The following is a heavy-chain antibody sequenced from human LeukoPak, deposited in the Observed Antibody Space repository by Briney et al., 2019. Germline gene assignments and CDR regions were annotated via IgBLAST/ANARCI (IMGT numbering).Heavy chain of an antibody. CDR3: ARGNYDILTGYYPIDY. V-gene: IGHV3-30*03. Sequence: GGSLRLSCAASGFTFSSYGMHWVRQAPGKGLERVAVISYDGSNKYYADSVKGRFTISRDNSKNTLYLQMNSLRAEDTAVYYCARGNYDILTGYYPIDYWGQGTLVTVSS. D-gene: IGHD3-9*01. CDR1: GFTFSSYG. CDR2: ISYDGSNK. J-gene: IGHJ4*02.